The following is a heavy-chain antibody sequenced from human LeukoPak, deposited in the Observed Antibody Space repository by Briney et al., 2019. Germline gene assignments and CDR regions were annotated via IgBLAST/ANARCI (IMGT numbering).Heavy chain of an antibody. Sequence: PSETLSLTCTVSGGSLRSSSYYWGWIRQPSGKGLDWIGSFYYSGSTYYNPSLKSRVTISVDTSKNQFSLKLSSVTAADTAVYYCARRPYYYGSGSYYMAFDIWGQGTMVTVSS. CDR2: FYYSGST. V-gene: IGHV4-39*01. CDR3: ARRPYYYGSGSYYMAFDI. CDR1: GGSLRSSSYY. J-gene: IGHJ3*02. D-gene: IGHD3-10*01.